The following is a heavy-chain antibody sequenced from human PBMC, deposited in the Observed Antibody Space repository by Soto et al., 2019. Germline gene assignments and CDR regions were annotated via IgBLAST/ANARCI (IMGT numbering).Heavy chain of an antibody. J-gene: IGHJ6*02. Sequence: EVQLVESGGGVVQPGGSLRLSCSASGFSLSNYWIHWVRHLPGKGLVWVSRIKNDGSGTSYAESVIGRFTISRDNAKNSLYLQMNRLRVDDTAVYYCAGGPEGERSGNYGMSVWGQGTTVIVSS. V-gene: IGHV3-74*02. D-gene: IGHD3-3*01. CDR3: AGGPEGERSGNYGMSV. CDR1: GFSLSNYW. CDR2: IKNDGSGT.